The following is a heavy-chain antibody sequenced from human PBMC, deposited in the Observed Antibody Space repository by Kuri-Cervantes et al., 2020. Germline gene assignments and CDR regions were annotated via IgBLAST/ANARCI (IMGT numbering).Heavy chain of an antibody. CDR3: AKAPVRYSSGWSSGVFDY. D-gene: IGHD6-19*01. CDR1: GFTFSSSW. J-gene: IGHJ4*02. CDR2: INRDGSTT. Sequence: GESLKISCAASGFTFSSSWLLWVRQAPGKGLVWVSHINRDGSTTAYADSVKGRFTISRDNAKNSLYLQMNSLRAEDTALYYCAKAPVRYSSGWSSGVFDYWGQGTLVTVSS. V-gene: IGHV3-74*01.